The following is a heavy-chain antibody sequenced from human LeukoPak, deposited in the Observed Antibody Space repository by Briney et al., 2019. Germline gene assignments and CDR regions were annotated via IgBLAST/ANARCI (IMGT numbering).Heavy chain of an antibody. V-gene: IGHV3-21*01. Sequence: GGSLRLSCAASGFTFSDYSMNWVRQAPGKGLEWVSSISSSSSYIYYADSVRGRFTISRDNAKNSLYLQMNSLRAEDTAVYYCAKDPDYSNYGWFDPWGQGTLVTVSS. CDR3: AKDPDYSNYGWFDP. CDR1: GFTFSDYS. J-gene: IGHJ5*02. CDR2: ISSSSSYI. D-gene: IGHD4-11*01.